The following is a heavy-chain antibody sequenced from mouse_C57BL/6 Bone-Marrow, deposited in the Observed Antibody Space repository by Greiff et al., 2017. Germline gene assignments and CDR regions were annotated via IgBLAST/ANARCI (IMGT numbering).Heavy chain of an antibody. Sequence: EVKLVESGGGLVQPGGSMKLSCVASGFTFSNYWMNWVRQSPEKGLEWVAQIRLKSDNYATHYAESVKGRFTISRDDSKSSVYLQMNNLRAEDTGIYYCTPIYYGSSHWYFDVWGTGTTVTVSS. V-gene: IGHV6-3*01. CDR3: TPIYYGSSHWYFDV. D-gene: IGHD1-1*01. CDR2: IRLKSDNYAT. J-gene: IGHJ1*03. CDR1: GFTFSNYW.